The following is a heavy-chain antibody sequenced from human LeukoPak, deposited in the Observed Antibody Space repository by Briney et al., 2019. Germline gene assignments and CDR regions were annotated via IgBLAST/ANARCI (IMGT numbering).Heavy chain of an antibody. J-gene: IGHJ6*03. CDR1: GGSISSYY. D-gene: IGHD6-6*01. CDR3: ARDLIAARPPYYYYYMDV. Sequence: PSETLSLTCTVSGGSISSYYWSWIRQPPGKGLEWIGYIYYSGSTNYNPSLKSRVTISVDTSKNQFSLKLSSVTAADTAVYYCARDLIAARPPYYYYYMDVWGKGTTVTVSS. CDR2: IYYSGST. V-gene: IGHV4-59*12.